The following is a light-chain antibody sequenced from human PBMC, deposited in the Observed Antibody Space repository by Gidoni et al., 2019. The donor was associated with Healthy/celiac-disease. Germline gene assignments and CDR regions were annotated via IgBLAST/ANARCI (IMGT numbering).Light chain of an antibody. CDR2: RAS. J-gene: IGKJ1*01. Sequence: DIQRTQSPSTLSASVGDSVTITCRASQTIGGFVAWYQQKPGKAPRLLIYRASGLQSGVPSWFCGSGSFPEFTLTISRLQPDDFATYSCQQYKSYSTFGQGTKVEV. CDR1: QTIGGF. V-gene: IGKV1-5*03. CDR3: QQYKSYST.